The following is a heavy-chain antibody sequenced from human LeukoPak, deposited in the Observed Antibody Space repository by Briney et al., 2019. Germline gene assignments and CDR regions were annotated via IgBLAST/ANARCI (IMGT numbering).Heavy chain of an antibody. CDR1: GFTFSNSN. CDR3: VRGGGSIPFDF. Sequence: GGSLRLSCAASGFTFSNSNINWVRQAPGKGLEWVSSISTTSNMFYADSVKGRFAISRDNAKKSLYLQLNSLRAEDTAIYYCVRGGGSIPFDFWGQGTLVTVSS. V-gene: IGHV3-69-1*01. CDR2: ISTTSNM. D-gene: IGHD2-2*02. J-gene: IGHJ4*02.